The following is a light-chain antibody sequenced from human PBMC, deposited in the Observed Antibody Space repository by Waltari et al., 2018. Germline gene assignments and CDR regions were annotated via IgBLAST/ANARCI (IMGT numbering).Light chain of an antibody. Sequence: QSVLTQPTSVSGAPGQRVTISCTGSSSNIGAGHDVHWYQAFPGTAHKLLIYGNNNRPSGVPDRFSGSKSGSSASLAINGLQAEDEADYYCQSFDNNLSGGVVFGGGTKVTVL. CDR1: SSNIGAGHD. J-gene: IGLJ3*02. CDR3: QSFDNNLSGGVV. V-gene: IGLV1-40*01. CDR2: GNN.